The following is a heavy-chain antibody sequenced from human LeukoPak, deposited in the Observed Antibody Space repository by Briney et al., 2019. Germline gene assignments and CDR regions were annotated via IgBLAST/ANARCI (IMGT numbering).Heavy chain of an antibody. Sequence: SETLSLTCTVSGGSISSSSYYWGWIHQPPGKGLEWIGSIYYSGSTNYNPSLKSRVTISVDTSKNQFSLKLSSVTAADTAVYYCARSLGYCSSTSCYRRPFFYMDVWGKGTTVTVSS. D-gene: IGHD2-2*01. CDR2: IYYSGST. J-gene: IGHJ6*03. V-gene: IGHV4-39*07. CDR1: GGSISSSSYY. CDR3: ARSLGYCSSTSCYRRPFFYMDV.